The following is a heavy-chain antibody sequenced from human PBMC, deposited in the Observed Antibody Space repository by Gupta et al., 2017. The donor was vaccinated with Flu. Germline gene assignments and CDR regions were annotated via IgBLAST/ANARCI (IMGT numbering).Heavy chain of an antibody. CDR3: AKEDTAVAGNDNWFQP. V-gene: IGHV3-23*01. J-gene: IGHJ5*02. CDR2: INAGGIRT. Sequence: EEQLLESGGGSVQPGGFLRLSCVGSGFTFDTFALRLVRESPVKGLEWFSGINAGGIRTFYADSVRGRFTISRDNSRNALFLQMNSLRVEDTATYSCAKEDTAVAGNDNWFQPWGQGTLVTVSS. D-gene: IGHD6-19*01. CDR1: GFTFDTFA.